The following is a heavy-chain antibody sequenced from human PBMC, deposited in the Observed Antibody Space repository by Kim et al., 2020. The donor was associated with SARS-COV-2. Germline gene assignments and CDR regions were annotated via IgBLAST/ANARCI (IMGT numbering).Heavy chain of an antibody. D-gene: IGHD3-22*01. CDR3: TTDTGDYYDSSGYLYYFDY. J-gene: IGHJ4*02. CDR1: GFTFSNAW. Sequence: GGSLRLSCAASGFTFSNAWMSWVRQAPGKRLEWVGRIKSKTDGGTTDYAAPVKGRFTISRDDSKNTLYLQMNSLKTEDTAVYYCTTDTGDYYDSSGYLYYFDYWGQGTLVTVSS. V-gene: IGHV3-15*01. CDR2: IKSKTDGGTT.